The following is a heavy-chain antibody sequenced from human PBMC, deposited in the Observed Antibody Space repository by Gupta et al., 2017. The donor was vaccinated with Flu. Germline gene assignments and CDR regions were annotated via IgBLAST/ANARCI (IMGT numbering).Heavy chain of an antibody. CDR2: IYYSGST. D-gene: IGHD6-13*01. CDR1: GCSIRRSF. V-gene: IGHV4-59*01. Sequence: QVQLQESGPGPVKPSETLSPTCTVSGCSIRRSFWSWIRQPPGKGLECIGYIYYSGSTNYNPSLKSRVTISVDTSKNQFSLKLSSVTAADTAVYYCASGQWIAGVWGQGTLVTVSS. J-gene: IGHJ4*02. CDR3: ASGQWIAGV.